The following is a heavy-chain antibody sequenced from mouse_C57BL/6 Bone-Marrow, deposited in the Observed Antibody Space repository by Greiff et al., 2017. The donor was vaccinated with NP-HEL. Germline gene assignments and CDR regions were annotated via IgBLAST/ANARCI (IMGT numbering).Heavy chain of an antibody. Sequence: EVKLVESGGGLVKPGGSLKLSCAASGFTFSDYGMHWVRQAPEKGLEWVAYISSGSSTIYYADTVKGRFTISRDNAKNTLFLQMTSLRSEDTAMYYCARKFFTTVPPGAYWGQGTLVTVSA. V-gene: IGHV5-17*01. CDR2: ISSGSSTI. CDR1: GFTFSDYG. CDR3: ARKFFTTVPPGAY. J-gene: IGHJ3*01. D-gene: IGHD1-1*01.